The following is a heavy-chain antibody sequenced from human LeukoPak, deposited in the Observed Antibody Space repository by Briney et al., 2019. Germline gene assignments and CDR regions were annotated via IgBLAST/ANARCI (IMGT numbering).Heavy chain of an antibody. Sequence: GGSLRLSCTASGFTFGDYAMSWFRQAPGKGLEWVGFIRSKAYGGTTEYAASVKGRFTISRDDSKSIAYLQMNSLKTEDTAVYYCTRETLIKDIVVVPALYWGQGTLVTVSS. CDR3: TRETLIKDIVVVPALY. J-gene: IGHJ4*02. CDR1: GFTFGDYA. V-gene: IGHV3-49*03. CDR2: IRSKAYGGTT. D-gene: IGHD2-2*01.